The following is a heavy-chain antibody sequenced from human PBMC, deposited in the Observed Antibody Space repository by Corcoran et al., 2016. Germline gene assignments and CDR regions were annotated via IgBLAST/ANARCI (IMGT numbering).Heavy chain of an antibody. J-gene: IGHJ3*02. CDR3: TTNDAFDI. Sequence: QLVESGGGLVKPGGSLRLSCAASGFTFSNVWMNWVRQAPGKGLEWVGRIKSEADGGPTDYATPVKGRFTVSRDDSRNTLYLEMSSLKTEDTAVYYCTTNDAFDIWGQGTMVTVSS. CDR1: GFTFSNVW. CDR2: IKSEADGGPT. V-gene: IGHV3-15*07.